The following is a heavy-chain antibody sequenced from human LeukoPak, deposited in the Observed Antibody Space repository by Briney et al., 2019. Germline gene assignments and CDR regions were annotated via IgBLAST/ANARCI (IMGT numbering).Heavy chain of an antibody. CDR2: IKHDGSEK. CDR3: ATDRGWRTSGYYLYYFEY. V-gene: IGHV3-7*01. Sequence: GGPLRLSCAASGFIFTNYFMSWVRQAPGEGLEWVASIKHDGSEKYYVDSVRGRFTISRDNTMNSLYLQMSSLRAEDTAVYYCATDRGWRTSGYYLYYFEYWGQGTLVTYSS. CDR1: GFIFTNYF. D-gene: IGHD3-3*01. J-gene: IGHJ4*02.